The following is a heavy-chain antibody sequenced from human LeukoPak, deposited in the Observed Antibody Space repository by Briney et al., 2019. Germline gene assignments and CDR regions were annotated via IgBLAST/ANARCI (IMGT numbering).Heavy chain of an antibody. Sequence: ASVKVSCKASGYTFTSYAMNWVRQAPGQGLEWMGWINTNTGNPTYAQGFTGRFVFSLDTSVSTAYLQINSLKAEDTAVYYCARGRSEFYYDSSGYPLWGQGTLVTVSS. D-gene: IGHD3-22*01. CDR2: INTNTGNP. J-gene: IGHJ4*02. V-gene: IGHV7-4-1*02. CDR1: GYTFTSYA. CDR3: ARGRSEFYYDSSGYPL.